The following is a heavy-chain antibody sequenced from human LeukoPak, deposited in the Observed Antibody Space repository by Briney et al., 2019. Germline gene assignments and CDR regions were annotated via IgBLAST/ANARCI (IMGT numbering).Heavy chain of an antibody. D-gene: IGHD6-6*01. J-gene: IGHJ6*02. CDR1: GFTFTSSA. V-gene: IGHV1-58*02. Sequence: GTSVKVSCKASGFTFTSSAMQWVRQARGQRLEWIGWIVVSSGNTNYAQKFQERVTITRDMSTSTAYMELSSLRSEDTAVYYCAAESSPAPFYYYGMDVWGQGTTVTVSS. CDR2: IVVSSGNT. CDR3: AAESSPAPFYYYGMDV.